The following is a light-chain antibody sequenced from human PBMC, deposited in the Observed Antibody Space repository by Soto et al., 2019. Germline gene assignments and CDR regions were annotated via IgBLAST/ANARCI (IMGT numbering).Light chain of an antibody. CDR1: QSVSSNY. Sequence: EIVLTQSPGTLSLSPGERATLSCRASQSVSSNYLAWYQQKPGQAPRLLIYGASSRATGIPDRFSGSGSGTDFTLTISRLEPEDFAVYSCQQYGKSRFIFGPGTKVDIK. CDR2: GAS. CDR3: QQYGKSRFI. J-gene: IGKJ3*01. V-gene: IGKV3-20*01.